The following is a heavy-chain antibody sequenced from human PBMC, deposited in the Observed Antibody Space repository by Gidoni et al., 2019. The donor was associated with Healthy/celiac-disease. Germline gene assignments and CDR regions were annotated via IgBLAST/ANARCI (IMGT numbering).Heavy chain of an antibody. D-gene: IGHD6-6*01. CDR1: EYIFTDYW. V-gene: IGHV5-51*03. Sequence: EVQLVHSVAEVTKPGEYLKISCKVSEYIFTDYWICWVRQMTGKGLEWMGIIYPGDSDTRYSPYFQGQVTISADNSISTAYLQWSSLKASDNAMYYCARGVYSSSEYYFDYWGQGTMVTVSS. CDR3: ARGVYSSSEYYFDY. CDR2: IYPGDSDT. J-gene: IGHJ4*02.